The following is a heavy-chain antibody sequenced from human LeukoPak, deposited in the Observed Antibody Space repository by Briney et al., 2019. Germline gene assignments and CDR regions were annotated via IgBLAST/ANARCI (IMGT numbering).Heavy chain of an antibody. CDR1: GYSFTSYW. CDR3: ARQKYYYDSSGYYVGGYFDY. V-gene: IGHV5-51*01. Sequence: GESLKISCKASGYSFTSYWIGWVRQMPGKGLEWMGIIYPGDSDTRYSPSFQGQVTISADKSISTAYLQWSSLKASDTAMYYCARQKYYYDSSGYYVGGYFDYWGQGTLVTVSS. D-gene: IGHD3-22*01. CDR2: IYPGDSDT. J-gene: IGHJ4*02.